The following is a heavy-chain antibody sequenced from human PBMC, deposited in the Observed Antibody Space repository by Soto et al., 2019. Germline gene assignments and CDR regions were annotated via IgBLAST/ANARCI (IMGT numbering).Heavy chain of an antibody. D-gene: IGHD6-19*01. J-gene: IGHJ4*02. CDR3: ARRSSGWSLPFDY. CDR2: ITHSGNT. Sequence: QVQLQQWGAGLLKPSETLSLTCGVYGASFSGYYWSWIRQPPGKGLEWIGEITHSGNTNYSPSLKRRVSILVDTSKNQFSLKLNSVTAADTAVYYCARRSSGWSLPFDYWGQGTLVTVSS. CDR1: GASFSGYY. V-gene: IGHV4-34*01.